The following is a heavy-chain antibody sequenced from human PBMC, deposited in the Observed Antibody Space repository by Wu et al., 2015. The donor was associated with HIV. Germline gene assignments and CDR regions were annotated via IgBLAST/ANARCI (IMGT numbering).Heavy chain of an antibody. CDR3: VRDQQWPTEYYHYYGMDV. J-gene: IGHJ6*02. D-gene: IGHD6-19*01. CDR1: GYMFIGNY. Sequence: QVQLVQSGAEMKKPGASVKVSCKASGYMFIGNYMHWVRQVPGQGPEWMGWINPDGGGTHYAQKFQGRVTMTRDTSISTAYMELRSLRSDDTAVYYCVRDQQWPTEYYHYYGMDVWGQGTTVTVSS. CDR2: INPDGGGT. V-gene: IGHV1-2*02.